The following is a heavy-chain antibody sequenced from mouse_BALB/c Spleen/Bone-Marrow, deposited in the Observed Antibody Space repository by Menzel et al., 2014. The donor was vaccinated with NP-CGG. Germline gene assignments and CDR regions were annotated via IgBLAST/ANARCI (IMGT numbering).Heavy chain of an antibody. D-gene: IGHD2-1*01. CDR3: ARIYYGNYY. V-gene: IGHV1-54*01. J-gene: IGHJ2*01. CDR1: GYAFTNYL. Sequence: VQLQQSGAELVRPGTSVKVSCKASGYAFTNYLIEWVKQRPGQGLEWIGVINPGSGGTNYNEKFKGKATLTADKSSSTAYMQLSGLTSDDSAVYFCARIYYGNYYWGQGTTLTVSS. CDR2: INPGSGGT.